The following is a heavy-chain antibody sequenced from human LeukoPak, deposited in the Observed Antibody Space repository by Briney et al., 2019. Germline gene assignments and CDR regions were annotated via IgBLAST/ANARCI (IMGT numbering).Heavy chain of an antibody. J-gene: IGHJ6*02. CDR3: AKGFSVLASNHYFYYYGMDV. V-gene: IGHV3-43*02. D-gene: IGHD3-3*01. Sequence: PGGSLRLSCAASGMTFDDYAMHWVRRAPGKGLEWVSLISGDGGSTYYADSVKGRFTISRDNSKNFLYLQMTNLRTEDTALYYCAKGFSVLASNHYFYYYGMDVWGQGTTVTVSS. CDR2: ISGDGGST. CDR1: GMTFDDYA.